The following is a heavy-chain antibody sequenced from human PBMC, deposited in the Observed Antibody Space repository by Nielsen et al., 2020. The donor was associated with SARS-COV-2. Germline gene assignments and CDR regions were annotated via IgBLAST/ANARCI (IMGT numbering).Heavy chain of an antibody. D-gene: IGHD7-27*01. Sequence: GESLKISCAASGFIFSNYAMSWVRQAPGRGLEWVSGISGSGSSTYYADSVKGRFTISRDNSKNTLYLQMNSLRAEDTAVYYCAKTGEDNYGDYWGQGTRVTVSS. CDR2: ISGSGSST. CDR3: AKTGEDNYGDY. V-gene: IGHV3-23*01. CDR1: GFIFSNYA. J-gene: IGHJ4*02.